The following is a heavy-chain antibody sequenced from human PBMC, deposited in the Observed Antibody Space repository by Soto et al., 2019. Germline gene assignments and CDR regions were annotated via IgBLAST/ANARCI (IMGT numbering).Heavy chain of an antibody. J-gene: IGHJ4*02. CDR2: INHSGST. V-gene: IGHV4-34*01. D-gene: IGHD3-22*01. CDR3: ARGGWITMIVVVRKYYFDY. CDR1: GGSFSGYY. Sequence: SETLSLTCAVYGGSFSGYYWSWIRQPPGKGLEWIGEINHSGSTNYNPSLKSRVTISVDTSKNQFSLKLSSVTAADTAVYYCARGGWITMIVVVRKYYFDYWGQGTLVTVSS.